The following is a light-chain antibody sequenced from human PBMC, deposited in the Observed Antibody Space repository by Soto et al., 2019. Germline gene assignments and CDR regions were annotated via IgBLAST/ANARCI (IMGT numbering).Light chain of an antibody. J-gene: IGKJ5*01. V-gene: IGKV3-15*01. CDR2: GAS. CDR1: QSVSSN. Sequence: EIVMTQSPATLSVSTGERATLSCRASQSVSSNLAWYQQKPGQTPRLLIYGASTRATGIPARFSGSGSGTEFTLTISSLQSEDFAVYYCQQYNNWPPSITFGQGARLEI. CDR3: QQYNNWPPSIT.